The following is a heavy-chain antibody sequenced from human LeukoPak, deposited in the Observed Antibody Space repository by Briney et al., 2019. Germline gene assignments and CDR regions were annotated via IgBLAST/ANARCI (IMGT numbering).Heavy chain of an antibody. J-gene: IGHJ6*04. D-gene: IGHD2-2*01. CDR3: VLSWSSTSPDSDHYYGMDV. CDR2: ISSNGGST. CDR1: GFTFSSYA. V-gene: IGHV3-64D*06. Sequence: GGSLRLSCSASGFTFSSYAMHWVRQAPGKGLEYVSAISSNGGSTYYADSVKGRFTISRDNSKNTLYLQMNSLRAEDTAVYYCVLSWSSTSPDSDHYYGMDVWGKGTTVTVSS.